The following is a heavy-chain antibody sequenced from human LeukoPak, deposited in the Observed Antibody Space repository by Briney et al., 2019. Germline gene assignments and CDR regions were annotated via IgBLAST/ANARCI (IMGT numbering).Heavy chain of an antibody. J-gene: IGHJ4*02. Sequence: SETLSLTCTVSGGSISSYYWSWIRQPPGKGLEWIGYIYYSGSTNYNPSLKSRVTISVDTSKNQFSLKLKSVTAADTAMYYCARAKNRLGIWSQFDYWGQGTLVTVSS. D-gene: IGHD7-27*01. CDR2: IYYSGST. V-gene: IGHV4-59*01. CDR3: ARAKNRLGIWSQFDY. CDR1: GGSISSYY.